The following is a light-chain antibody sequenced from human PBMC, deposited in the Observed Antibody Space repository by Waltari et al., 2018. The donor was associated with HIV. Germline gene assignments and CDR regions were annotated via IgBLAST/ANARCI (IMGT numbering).Light chain of an antibody. CDR2: EVI. J-gene: IGLJ1*01. Sequence: QSALTQPPSASGSPGPSVTISCTGTSSAVGGYNYVSWYLQRPGKAPKLVVYEVIKRPSGVPDRFSASKSGNTASLTVSGLQAEDEGDYYCCSYAGWSDSWVFGTGTKVTVL. CDR1: SSAVGGYNY. CDR3: CSYAGWSDSWV. V-gene: IGLV2-8*01.